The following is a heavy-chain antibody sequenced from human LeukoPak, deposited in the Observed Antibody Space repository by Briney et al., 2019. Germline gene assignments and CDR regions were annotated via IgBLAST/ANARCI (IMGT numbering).Heavy chain of an antibody. CDR3: AKERCTNAVCYFGSGMDV. D-gene: IGHD2-8*01. CDR1: GFTFSSYA. V-gene: IGHV3-23*01. Sequence: GGSLRLSCAASGFTFSSYAMNWVRQAPGKGLEWVAGISGSGGSTYYADSVKGRFTISRDNSKNTLYLQMNSLGAEDTAVYYCAKERCTNAVCYFGSGMDVWGQGTTVTVSS. CDR2: ISGSGGST. J-gene: IGHJ6*02.